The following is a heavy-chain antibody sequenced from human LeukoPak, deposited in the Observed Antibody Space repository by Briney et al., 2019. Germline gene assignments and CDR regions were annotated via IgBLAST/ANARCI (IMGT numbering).Heavy chain of an antibody. V-gene: IGHV4-59*08. J-gene: IGHJ4*02. CDR1: GGSISGYY. Sequence: PSETLSLTCTVSGGSISGYYCSWIRQPPGKGLEWIGYMYYNVTSSYNPSLKSRVTISVDTSKNQFSLKLTSVTAAYTAVYYCARRRYTSGQVDSWGQGTLVTVSS. CDR3: ARRRYTSGQVDS. D-gene: IGHD6-19*01. CDR2: MYYNVTS.